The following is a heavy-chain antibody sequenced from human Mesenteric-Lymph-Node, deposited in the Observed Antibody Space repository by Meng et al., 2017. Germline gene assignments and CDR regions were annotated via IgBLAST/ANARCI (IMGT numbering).Heavy chain of an antibody. V-gene: IGHV4-61*02. Sequence: SETLSLTCTVSGGSISSGSYYWSWIRQPAGKGLERIGRIYTSGSTNYNPSLKSRVTISVDTSKNQFSLKLSSVTAADTAVYYCARVKWELLRWDYYGMDVWGQGTTVTVSS. CDR2: IYTSGST. CDR3: ARVKWELLRWDYYGMDV. J-gene: IGHJ6*02. CDR1: GGSISSGSYY. D-gene: IGHD1-26*01.